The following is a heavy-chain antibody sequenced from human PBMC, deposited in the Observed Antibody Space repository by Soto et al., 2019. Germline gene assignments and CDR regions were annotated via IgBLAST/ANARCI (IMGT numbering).Heavy chain of an antibody. CDR2: FDPEDGET. V-gene: IGHV1-24*01. D-gene: IGHD3-22*01. CDR1: GYTLTELS. J-gene: IGHJ4*02. Sequence: EASVKVSCKVSGYTLTELSMHWVRQAPGKGLEWMGGFDPEDGETIYAQKFQGRVTMTEDTSTDTAYMELSSLRSEDTAVYYCATDNLKRDDSSGYSRDWGQGTLVTVSS. CDR3: ATDNLKRDDSSGYSRD.